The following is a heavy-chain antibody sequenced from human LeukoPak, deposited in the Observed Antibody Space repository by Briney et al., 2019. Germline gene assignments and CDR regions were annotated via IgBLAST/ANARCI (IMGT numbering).Heavy chain of an antibody. CDR3: ARDLDQLLHRSNWFDP. V-gene: IGHV1-2*02. CDR2: INPNSGGT. Sequence: ASVKVSCKASGYTFTGYYMHWVRPAPGQGLEWMGWINPNSGGTNYAQKFQGRVTMTRDTSISTAYMELSRLRSDDTAVYYCARDLDQLLHRSNWFDPWGQGTLVTVSS. CDR1: GYTFTGYY. J-gene: IGHJ5*02. D-gene: IGHD2-2*01.